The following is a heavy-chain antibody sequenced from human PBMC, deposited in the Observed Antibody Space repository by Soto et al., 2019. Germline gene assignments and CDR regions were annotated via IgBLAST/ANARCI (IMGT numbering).Heavy chain of an antibody. V-gene: IGHV3-48*01. J-gene: IGHJ6*02. Sequence: GGSLRLSCAASGFSVNSATMNWVRQAPGKGLEWVSFLSRDSVTIYYADSVRGRFTISRDNAKNTLYLQMNTLRAEDTAVYYCARDKGYYDSSGSGLPHLAPSYYGMDVWGQGTTVTVSS. CDR3: ARDKGYYDSSGSGLPHLAPSYYGMDV. D-gene: IGHD3-22*01. CDR1: GFSVNSAT. CDR2: LSRDSVTI.